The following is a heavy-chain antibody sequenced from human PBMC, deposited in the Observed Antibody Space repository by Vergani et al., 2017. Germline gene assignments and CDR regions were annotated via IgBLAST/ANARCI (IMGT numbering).Heavy chain of an antibody. V-gene: IGHV1-18*01. CDR3: ARDLLGYCSSTSCYPTYFDY. D-gene: IGHD2-2*01. J-gene: IGHJ4*02. CDR2: ISAHNGNT. Sequence: QVQLVQSGAEVKKPGASVKVSCKASGYTFTSYGISWVRQAPGQGLEWMGWISAHNGNTNYAQKLQGRVTMTTDTSTSTAYMELRRLRSDDTAVYYCARDLLGYCSSTSCYPTYFDYWGQGTLVTVSS. CDR1: GYTFTSYG.